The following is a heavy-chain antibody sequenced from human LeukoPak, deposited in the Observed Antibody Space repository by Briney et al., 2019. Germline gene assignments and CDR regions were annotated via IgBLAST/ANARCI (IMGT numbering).Heavy chain of an antibody. CDR1: GFTFSSHA. CDR2: VSYDGSDK. V-gene: IGHV3-30-3*01. CDR3: AKDGGSYYSGEIDY. J-gene: IGHJ4*02. D-gene: IGHD1-26*01. Sequence: PGGSLRLSCAASGFTFSSHAIHWVRQAPGKGLEWVAVVSYDGSDKYYADSVKGRFTISRDNSKNTLYLQMNSLRAEDTAVYYCAKDGGSYYSGEIDYWGQGTLVTVSS.